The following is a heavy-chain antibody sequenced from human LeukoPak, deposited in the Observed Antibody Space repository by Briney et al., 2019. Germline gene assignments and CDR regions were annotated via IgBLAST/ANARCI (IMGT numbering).Heavy chain of an antibody. Sequence: GASVKVSCKASGGTFSSYAISWVRQAPGQGLEWMGGIIPVFGTSNYAQKFQGRVTITADESTRTAYMELSSLRSDDTAVYYCARDESLAFGGAIVPNLDIWGQGTMVTVSS. CDR2: IIPVFGTS. CDR3: ARDESLAFGGAIVPNLDI. D-gene: IGHD3-16*02. V-gene: IGHV1-69*13. J-gene: IGHJ3*02. CDR1: GGTFSSYA.